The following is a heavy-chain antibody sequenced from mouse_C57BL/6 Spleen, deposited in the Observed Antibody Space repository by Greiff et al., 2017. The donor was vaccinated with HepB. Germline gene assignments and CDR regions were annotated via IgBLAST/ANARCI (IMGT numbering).Heavy chain of an antibody. J-gene: IGHJ3*01. CDR2: IDPEDGET. D-gene: IGHD2-3*01. Sequence: EVQLQQSGAELVKPGASVKLSCTASGFNIKDYYMHWVKQRTEQGLEWIGRIDPEDGETKYAPKFQGKATIPADTSSNTAYLQLSSLTSEDTAVYYCAYDGYYRFAYWGQGTLVTVSA. CDR1: GFNIKDYY. V-gene: IGHV14-2*01. CDR3: AYDGYYRFAY.